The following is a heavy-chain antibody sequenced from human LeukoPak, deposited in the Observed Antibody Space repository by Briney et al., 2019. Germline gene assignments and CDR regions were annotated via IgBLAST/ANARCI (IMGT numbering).Heavy chain of an antibody. CDR3: AKSSDGSTSFDY. Sequence: GGSLRLSCAASGFTFSSYEMNWVRQAPGKGLEWVSYISSSGSTIYYADSVKGRFTISRDNAKNSLYLQINSLRPEDTAVFYCAKSSDGSTSFDYWGQGALVTVSS. J-gene: IGHJ4*02. CDR2: ISSSGSTI. V-gene: IGHV3-48*03. CDR1: GFTFSSYE. D-gene: IGHD2/OR15-2a*01.